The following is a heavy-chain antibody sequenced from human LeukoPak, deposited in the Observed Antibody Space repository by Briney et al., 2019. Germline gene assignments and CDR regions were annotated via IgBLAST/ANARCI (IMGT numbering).Heavy chain of an antibody. Sequence: ASVKVSCKASGHTFVSYGINWVRQAPGQGLEWMGWISGNNDNPNYGQKFQGRFTVTTDSSTSTAYMELRNLTFDDTAVYYCARDGTSTDDYWGQGTLVTVSS. CDR1: GHTFVSYG. CDR2: ISGNNDNP. CDR3: ARDGTSTDDY. J-gene: IGHJ4*02. V-gene: IGHV1-18*01. D-gene: IGHD2-2*01.